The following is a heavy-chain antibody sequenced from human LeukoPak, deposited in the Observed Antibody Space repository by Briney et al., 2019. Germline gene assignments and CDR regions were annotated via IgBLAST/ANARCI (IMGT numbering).Heavy chain of an antibody. CDR1: GGSISSGSYY. CDR3: ASSDSSGYYYPFDY. J-gene: IGHJ4*02. D-gene: IGHD3-22*01. V-gene: IGHV4-61*02. CDR2: IYTSGST. Sequence: PSETLSLTCTVSGGSISSGSYYWSWIRQPAGKGLEWIGRIYTSGSTNYNPSLKSRVTISVDTSNNQFSLKLSSVTAADTAVYYCASSDSSGYYYPFDYWGQGTLVTVSS.